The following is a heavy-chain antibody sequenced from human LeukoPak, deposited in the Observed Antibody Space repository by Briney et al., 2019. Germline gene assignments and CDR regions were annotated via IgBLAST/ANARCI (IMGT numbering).Heavy chain of an antibody. CDR2: TYYRSKWYN. Sequence: SQTLSLTCAISGDSVSSNSAAWNWIRQSPSRGLEWLGRTYYRSKWYNDYAVSVKSRITINPDTSKNQFSLQLNSVTPEDTAVYYCARGAGDYVWGSYRQYYFDYWGQGTLVTVSS. V-gene: IGHV6-1*01. D-gene: IGHD3-16*02. CDR1: GDSVSSNSAA. CDR3: ARGAGDYVWGSYRQYYFDY. J-gene: IGHJ4*02.